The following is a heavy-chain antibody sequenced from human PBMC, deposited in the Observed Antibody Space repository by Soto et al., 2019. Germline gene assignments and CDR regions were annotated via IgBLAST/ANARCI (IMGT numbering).Heavy chain of an antibody. CDR2: ISYDGSNK. CDR1: GFTFSSYA. V-gene: IGHV3-30-3*01. Sequence: QVQLVESGGGVVQPGRSLRLSCAASGFTFSSYAMHWVRQAPGKGLEWVAVISYDGSNKYYADSVKGRFTISRDNSKNTLYLQMNSLRAEDTAVYYCARDRVEKNYDYSELQYCYGMDVWGQGTTVTVSS. CDR3: ARDRVEKNYDYSELQYCYGMDV. J-gene: IGHJ6*02. D-gene: IGHD3-3*01.